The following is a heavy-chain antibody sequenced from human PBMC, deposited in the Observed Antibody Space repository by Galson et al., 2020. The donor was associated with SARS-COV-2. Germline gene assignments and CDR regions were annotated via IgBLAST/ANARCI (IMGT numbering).Heavy chain of an antibody. Sequence: GESLKISCAASGFTFSSYGMHWVRQAPGKGLEWVAVISYDGSNKYYADSVKGRFTISRDNSKNTLYLQMNSLRAEDTAVYYCAKDLIDYPRYYYYGMDVWGQGTTVTVSS. CDR1: GFTFSSYG. V-gene: IGHV3-30*18. CDR2: ISYDGSNK. D-gene: IGHD4-17*01. J-gene: IGHJ6*02. CDR3: AKDLIDYPRYYYYGMDV.